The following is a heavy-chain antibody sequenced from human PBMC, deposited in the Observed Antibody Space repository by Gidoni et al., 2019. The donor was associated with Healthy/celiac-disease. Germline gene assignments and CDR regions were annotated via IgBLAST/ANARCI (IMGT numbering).Heavy chain of an antibody. V-gene: IGHV3-64*01. Sequence: EVQLVESGGGLVQPGGSLRLSCAASGFPFSSYAMHWVRQAPGKGLEYVSAISSNGGSTYYANSVKGRFTISRDNSKNTLYLQMGSLRAEDMAVYYCARDRGRTGTFDYWGQGTLVTVSS. CDR3: ARDRGRTGTFDY. D-gene: IGHD1-1*01. J-gene: IGHJ4*02. CDR2: ISSNGGST. CDR1: GFPFSSYA.